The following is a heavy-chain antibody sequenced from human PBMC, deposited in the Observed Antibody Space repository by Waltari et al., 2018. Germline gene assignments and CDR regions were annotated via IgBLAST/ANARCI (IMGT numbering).Heavy chain of an antibody. D-gene: IGHD2-8*01. Sequence: QLQLQESGPGLVKPSETLSLPCTVPGGSIRSSSYFWGWIRQPPGKGLEWIGSIYYSGSTYYNPSLKSRVTISVDTSKNQFSRKLSSVTAADTAVYYCARHPAMTIMLWYFDLWGRGTLVTVSS. V-gene: IGHV4-39*01. CDR3: ARHPAMTIMLWYFDL. CDR2: IYYSGST. J-gene: IGHJ2*01. CDR1: GGSIRSSSYF.